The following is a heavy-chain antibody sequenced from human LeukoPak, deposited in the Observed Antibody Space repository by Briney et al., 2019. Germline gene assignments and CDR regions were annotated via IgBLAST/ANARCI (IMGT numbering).Heavy chain of an antibody. Sequence: GGSLRLSCAASGFTFSSYGMHWVRQAPGKGLEWVAVIWYDGSNKYYADSVKGRFTISRDNSKNTLYLQMDSLRAEDTAVYYCAKEMLSSLYYFDYWGQGTLVTVSS. CDR3: AKEMLSSLYYFDY. J-gene: IGHJ4*02. D-gene: IGHD2-8*01. CDR2: IWYDGSNK. V-gene: IGHV3-33*06. CDR1: GFTFSSYG.